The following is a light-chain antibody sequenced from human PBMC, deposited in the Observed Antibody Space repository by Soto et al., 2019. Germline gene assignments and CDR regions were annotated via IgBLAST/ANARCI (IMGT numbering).Light chain of an antibody. CDR1: HRLMYSDGISY. Sequence: DVVMTQSPLSLPVTLGQPASISCRSSHRLMYSDGISYLSWLQQRPGQSPSRLIYKASKRDSWVTDRVSGSGFGADFPLKRSRVEAVVVGVYYFMQGTHWPPRTLAQRTKLEIK. CDR2: KAS. CDR3: MQGTHWPPRT. J-gene: IGKJ2*01. V-gene: IGKV2-30*01.